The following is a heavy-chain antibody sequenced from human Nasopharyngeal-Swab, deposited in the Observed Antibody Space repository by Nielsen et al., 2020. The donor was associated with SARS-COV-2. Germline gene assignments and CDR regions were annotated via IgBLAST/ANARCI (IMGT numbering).Heavy chain of an antibody. Sequence: VCQAPGKGLEWVSVLYSGGSTYYADSVKGRFTISRHNSKNTLYLQMNSLRAEDTAVYYFASSHDFWSGSPYYYYYGMDVWGQGTTVTVSS. D-gene: IGHD3-3*01. V-gene: IGHV3-53*01. CDR2: LYSGGST. CDR3: ASSHDFWSGSPYYYYYGMDV. J-gene: IGHJ6*02.